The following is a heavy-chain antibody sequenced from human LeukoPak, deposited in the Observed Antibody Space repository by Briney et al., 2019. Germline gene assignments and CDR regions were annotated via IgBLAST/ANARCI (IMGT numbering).Heavy chain of an antibody. Sequence: SETLSLTCTVSGGSISSSSYYWGWIRQPPGKGLEWIGSIYYSWSTYYNPSLKSRGTISGDPCKNQFFPKPSTVTPAETAVYYCARHIPTGDTYYYHSSGYYFDYWGQGTLVTVSS. D-gene: IGHD3-22*01. J-gene: IGHJ4*02. CDR3: ARHIPTGDTYYYHSSGYYFDY. CDR1: GGSISSSSYY. V-gene: IGHV4-39*01. CDR2: IYYSWST.